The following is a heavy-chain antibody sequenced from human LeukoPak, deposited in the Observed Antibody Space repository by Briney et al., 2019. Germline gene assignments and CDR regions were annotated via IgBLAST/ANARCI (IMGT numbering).Heavy chain of an antibody. V-gene: IGHV3-33*06. J-gene: IGHJ4*02. CDR3: AKPTRGSGSFLIDF. D-gene: IGHD1-26*01. CDR1: GFTFSSYG. CDR2: IWNDGSDK. Sequence: GRSLRLXCAASGFTFSSYGMHWARQAPGKGLEWVAVIWNDGSDKYYADSVKGRFTISRDNSKNTLYLQMNSLRAEDTAVYYCAKPTRGSGSFLIDFWGQGTLVTVSS.